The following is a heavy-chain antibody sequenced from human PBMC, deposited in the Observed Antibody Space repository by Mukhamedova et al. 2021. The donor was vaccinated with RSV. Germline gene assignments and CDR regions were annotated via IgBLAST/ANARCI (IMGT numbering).Heavy chain of an antibody. CDR3: ARVGYCSGGSCLPYYYYGMDV. D-gene: IGHD2-15*01. CDR2: GGT. J-gene: IGHJ6*02. V-gene: IGHV4-4*02. Sequence: GGTNYNPSLKSRVTISVDKSKNQFSVKLSSVTAADTAVYYCARVGYCSGGSCLPYYYYGMDVWGQGTTVTVSS.